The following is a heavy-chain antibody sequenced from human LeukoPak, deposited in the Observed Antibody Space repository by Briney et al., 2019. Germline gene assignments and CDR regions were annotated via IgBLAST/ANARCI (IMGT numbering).Heavy chain of an antibody. V-gene: IGHV4-59*01. CDR2: IYYSGST. J-gene: IGHJ4*02. D-gene: IGHD6-13*01. CDR3: ARGYSSSWNYFDY. CDR1: GGSMSSYY. Sequence: SETLSLTCTVSGGSMSSYYWSWIRQPPGKGLEWIGYIYYSGSTKYNPSLKSRVTISVDTSKKQFSLKLSSVTAADTAVYYCARGYSSSWNYFDYWGQGTLVTVSS.